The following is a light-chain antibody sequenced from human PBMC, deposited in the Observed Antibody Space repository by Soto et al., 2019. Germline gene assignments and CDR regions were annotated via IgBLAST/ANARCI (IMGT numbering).Light chain of an antibody. CDR1: QGINSY. V-gene: IGKV1-9*01. CDR3: QQLNSYTFT. CDR2: AAS. J-gene: IGKJ4*01. Sequence: IQCTQSPSSLSASVGDRVTITCRASQGINSYLTWYQQKPGKAPELLIYAASTLQSGVPSRFSGSGSGTDFTLTISSLQTEDCATYHCQQLNSYTFTFGGGTKVDIK.